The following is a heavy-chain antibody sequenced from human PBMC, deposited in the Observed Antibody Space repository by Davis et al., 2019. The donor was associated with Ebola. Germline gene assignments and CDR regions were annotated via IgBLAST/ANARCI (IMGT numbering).Heavy chain of an antibody. Sequence: PGGSLKLSCVVSGFSFRMYWMSWVRQAPGKGLEWVANIKQDGSEKYYVDSVKGRFTISRDNAKNSLYLQMNSLRAEDTAVYYCARVMGVVVVPAAFDPWGQGTLVTVSS. J-gene: IGHJ5*02. CDR2: IKQDGSEK. CDR3: ARVMGVVVVPAAFDP. D-gene: IGHD2-2*01. V-gene: IGHV3-7*03. CDR1: GFSFRMYW.